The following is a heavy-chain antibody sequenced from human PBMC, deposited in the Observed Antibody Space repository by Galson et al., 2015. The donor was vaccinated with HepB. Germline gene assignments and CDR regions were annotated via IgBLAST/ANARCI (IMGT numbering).Heavy chain of an antibody. D-gene: IGHD6-19*01. CDR3: AEDHGASSGWTSTVSYYYGMDV. CDR1: GFTFSSYG. V-gene: IGHV3-30*02. J-gene: IGHJ6*02. Sequence: SLRLSCAASGFTFSSYGMRWVRQAPGKGLEWVACIRYDGSNKYYADSVKGRFTISRDNSKNTLYLQMNSLRAEDTAVYYCAEDHGASSGWTSTVSYYYGMDVRGQGTPVTVSS. CDR2: IRYDGSNK.